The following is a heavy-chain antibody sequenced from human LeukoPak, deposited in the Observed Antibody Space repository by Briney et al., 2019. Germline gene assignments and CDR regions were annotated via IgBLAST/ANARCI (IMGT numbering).Heavy chain of an antibody. J-gene: IGHJ6*01. D-gene: IGHD3-16*01. CDR3: ATYTHWVAGDV. Sequence: RGSMRLSCAASGFSPSDSSMSCVRQAPGKGLEWVANMNQNGRAKGYVNSVKGRSTISRHNPRNSPYLQMSSPRPEHTVVSYCATYTHWVAGDVCGQGNTVTVSS. CDR2: MNQNGRAK. CDR1: GFSPSDSS. V-gene: IGHV3-7*01.